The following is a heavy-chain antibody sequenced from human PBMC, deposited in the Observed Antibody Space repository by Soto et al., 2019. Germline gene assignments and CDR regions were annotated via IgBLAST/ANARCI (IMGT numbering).Heavy chain of an antibody. J-gene: IGHJ2*01. CDR3: ASQDYSSSTAASFLVNGYFDV. V-gene: IGHV4-4*02. Sequence: QMQLQESGPGLVKPSGTLSLTCGVSGGSISSSKWWTWVRQPPGKGPEWIGEIYHSGSTNYNPSPTNLVTISLDKSTHQFSLTLTSVTAADTAVYYCASQDYSSSTAASFLVNGYFDVWGRGILVTVSS. D-gene: IGHD6-6*01. CDR1: GGSISSSKW. CDR2: IYHSGST.